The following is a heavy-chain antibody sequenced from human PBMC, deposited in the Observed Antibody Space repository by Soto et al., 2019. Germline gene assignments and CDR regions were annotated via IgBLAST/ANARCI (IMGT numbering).Heavy chain of an antibody. CDR3: AKVGYGDNAAFDI. V-gene: IGHV3-30*18. CDR1: GFTFSSYG. Sequence: GGSLRLSCAASGFTFSSYGMHWVRQAPGKGLEWVAVISYDGSNKYYADSVKGRFTISRDNSKNTLYLQMNSLRAEDTAVYYCAKVGYGDNAAFDIWGQGTMVTVSS. J-gene: IGHJ3*02. D-gene: IGHD4-17*01. CDR2: ISYDGSNK.